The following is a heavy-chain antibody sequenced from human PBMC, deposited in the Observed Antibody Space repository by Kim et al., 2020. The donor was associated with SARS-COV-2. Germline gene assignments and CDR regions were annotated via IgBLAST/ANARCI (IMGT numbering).Heavy chain of an antibody. Sequence: GGSLRLSCAASGFTFSSYAMSWVRQAPGKGLEWVSAISGSGGSTYYADSVKGRFTISRDNSKNTLYLQMNSLRAEDTAVYYCANLLNPAHSITMVRGGDYWGQGTLVTVSS. D-gene: IGHD3-10*01. CDR1: GFTFSSYA. V-gene: IGHV3-23*01. J-gene: IGHJ4*02. CDR2: ISGSGGST. CDR3: ANLLNPAHSITMVRGGDY.